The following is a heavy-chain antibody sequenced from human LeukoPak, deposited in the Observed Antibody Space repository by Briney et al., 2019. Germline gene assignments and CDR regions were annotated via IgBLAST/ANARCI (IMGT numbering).Heavy chain of an antibody. CDR1: GGSFSGYY. CDR2: INHSGST. D-gene: IGHD6-13*01. V-gene: IGHV4-34*01. Sequence: PSETLSLTCAVYGGSFSGYYWSWIRQPPGKGLEWIGEINHSGSTNYNPSLKSRVTISVDTSKNQFSLKLSSVTAADTAVYYCARRDGTGVLDYWGQGTLVTVSS. CDR3: ARRDGTGVLDY. J-gene: IGHJ4*02.